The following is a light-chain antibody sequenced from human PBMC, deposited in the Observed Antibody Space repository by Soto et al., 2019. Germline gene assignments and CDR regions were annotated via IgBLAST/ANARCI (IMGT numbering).Light chain of an antibody. J-gene: IGKJ1*01. V-gene: IGKV1-39*01. Sequence: DIPMTQSPSSPSASVGDRITIPFRESQSISSYLNWYPPTPGKAPKLLIYAASSLQSGVPSRFSGSGAGTDCTRTISSLQPEDVATDYCQQSYSTTRTFGQGTKVDIK. CDR3: QQSYSTTRT. CDR2: AAS. CDR1: QSISSY.